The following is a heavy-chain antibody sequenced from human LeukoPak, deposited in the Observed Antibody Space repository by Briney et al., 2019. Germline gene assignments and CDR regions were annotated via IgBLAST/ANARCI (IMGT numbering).Heavy chain of an antibody. Sequence: PGGSLILSCAASGFTFSSYSMKWVRQAPGKGLEWVSSISSGSSYIYYADSVKGRFTVSRDNAKNSLYLQMSSLRAEDTAVYYCARYYDSSAEDYFDYWGQGTLVTVSS. CDR1: GFTFSSYS. D-gene: IGHD3-22*01. V-gene: IGHV3-21*01. CDR2: ISSGSSYI. J-gene: IGHJ4*02. CDR3: ARYYDSSAEDYFDY.